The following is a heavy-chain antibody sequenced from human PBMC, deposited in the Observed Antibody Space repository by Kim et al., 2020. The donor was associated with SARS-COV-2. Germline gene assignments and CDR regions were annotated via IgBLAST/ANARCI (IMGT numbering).Heavy chain of an antibody. V-gene: IGHV4-59*08. J-gene: IGHJ1*01. D-gene: IGHD3-10*01. Sequence: SETLSLTCTVSGGSISSYYWSWIRQPPGKGLEWIGYIYYSGSTNYNPSLKSRVTISVDTSKNQFSLKLSSVTAADTAVYYCARHNRGYGSGSYYPAGGPEYFQHWGQGTLVTVSS. CDR2: IYYSGST. CDR3: ARHNRGYGSGSYYPAGGPEYFQH. CDR1: GGSISSYY.